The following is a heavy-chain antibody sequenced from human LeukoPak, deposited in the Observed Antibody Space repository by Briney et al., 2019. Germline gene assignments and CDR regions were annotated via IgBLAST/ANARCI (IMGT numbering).Heavy chain of an antibody. J-gene: IGHJ5*02. Sequence: GGSLRLSCAASGFTFSDAWMSWVRQAPGKGLEWVGRIKSKTDGGTTDYAAPVKGRFTISRDDSKNTLYLQMNSLKTEDTAVYYCTTEQQQGQFDPWGQGTLVTVSS. V-gene: IGHV3-15*01. CDR1: GFTFSDAW. D-gene: IGHD6-13*01. CDR3: TTEQQQGQFDP. CDR2: IKSKTDGGTT.